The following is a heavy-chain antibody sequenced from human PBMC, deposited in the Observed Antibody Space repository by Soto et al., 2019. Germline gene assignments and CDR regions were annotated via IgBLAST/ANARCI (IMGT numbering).Heavy chain of an antibody. D-gene: IGHD2-2*01. CDR1: GGTFSSYA. CDR3: THCTRLLLDYYYGMDV. CDR2: IIPIFGTA. J-gene: IGHJ6*02. V-gene: IGHV1-69*13. Sequence: ASVKVSCKASGGTFSSYAIIWVRQAPGQGLEWMGGIIPIFGTANYAQKFQGRVTITADESTSTAYMELSSLRSEDTAVYYCTHCTRLLLDYYYGMDVWGQGTTVTVS.